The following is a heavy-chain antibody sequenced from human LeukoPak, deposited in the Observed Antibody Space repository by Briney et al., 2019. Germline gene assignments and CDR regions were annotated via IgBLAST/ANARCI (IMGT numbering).Heavy chain of an antibody. D-gene: IGHD2/OR15-2a*01. V-gene: IGHV4-59*12. J-gene: IGHJ6*03. CDR2: IYYSGST. CDR3: ARRAVETTFYYYYYMDV. CDR1: GGSISSYF. Sequence: ETLSLTCIVFGGSISSYFWSWIRQPPGRGLEWIAYIYYSGSTNYNPSLKSRVTISVDKSKNQFSLKLSSVTAADTAVYYCARRAVETTFYYYYYMDVWGKGTTVTVSS.